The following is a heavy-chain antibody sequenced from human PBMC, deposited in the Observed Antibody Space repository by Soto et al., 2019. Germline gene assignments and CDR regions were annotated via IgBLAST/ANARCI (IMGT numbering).Heavy chain of an antibody. D-gene: IGHD1-7*01. CDR2: ISSSGSTI. Sequence: PGGSLRLSCAASGFTFSSYEMNWVRQAPGKGLEWVSYISSSGSTIYYADSVKGRFTISRDNAKNSLYLQMNSLRAEDTAVYYCSKGTGTTRLYSMDVWGQGTTVTVSS. J-gene: IGHJ6*02. CDR1: GFTFSSYE. V-gene: IGHV3-48*03. CDR3: SKGTGTTRLYSMDV.